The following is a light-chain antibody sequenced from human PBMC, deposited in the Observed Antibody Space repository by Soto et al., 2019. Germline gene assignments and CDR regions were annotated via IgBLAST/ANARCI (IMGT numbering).Light chain of an antibody. CDR3: CSYAGIYTLPV. Sequence: QSVLTQPPSASGTPGQRVTISCSGSSSNIGSNTVNWYQQLPGTAPKLLMYTNNQRPSGVPDRFSGSKAGTSASLAISGLQSEDEGDYYCCSYAGIYTLPVFGTGTKHTVL. V-gene: IGLV1-44*01. J-gene: IGLJ1*01. CDR1: SSNIGSNT. CDR2: TNN.